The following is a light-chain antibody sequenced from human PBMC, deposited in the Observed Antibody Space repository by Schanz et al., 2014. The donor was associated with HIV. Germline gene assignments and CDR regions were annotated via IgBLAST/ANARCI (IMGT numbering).Light chain of an antibody. CDR2: EVS. Sequence: QSALTQPASVSGSPGQSITISCTGTSSDVGGYNYVSWYQQHPGKAPKLMIYEVSKRPSGVPDRFSGSKSGNTASLTVSGLQAEDEADYYCQSFDILGGVMFGGGTKLTVL. J-gene: IGLJ3*02. CDR1: SSDVGGYNY. V-gene: IGLV2-8*01. CDR3: QSFDILGGVM.